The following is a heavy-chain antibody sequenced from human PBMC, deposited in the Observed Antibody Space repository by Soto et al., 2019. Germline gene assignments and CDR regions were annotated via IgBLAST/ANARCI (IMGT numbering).Heavy chain of an antibody. CDR3: ATIRTTLFGVPYFDY. V-gene: IGHV4-39*01. Sequence: PSETLSLTCAVSGGSISSSNWWSWVRQPPGKGLEWIGSIYYSGSTYYNPSLKSRVTISVDTSKNQFSLKLSSVTAADTAVYYCATIRTTLFGVPYFDYWGEVTLVTVSS. CDR2: IYYSGST. J-gene: IGHJ4*02. CDR1: GGSISSSNW. D-gene: IGHD3-3*01.